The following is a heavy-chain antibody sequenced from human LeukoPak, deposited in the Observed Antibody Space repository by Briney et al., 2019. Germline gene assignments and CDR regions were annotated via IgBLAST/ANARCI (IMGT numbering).Heavy chain of an antibody. V-gene: IGHV3-9*01. CDR2: ISWNSGSI. Sequence: GGSLRLSCAASGFTFDDYAMHWVRQAPGKGLEWVSGISWNSGSIGYADSVKGRFTISRDNAMNSLYLQMNSLRAEDTAVYYCARFGRSALAPDYWGQGTLVTVSS. CDR1: GFTFDDYA. J-gene: IGHJ4*02. CDR3: ARFGRSALAPDY. D-gene: IGHD3-3*01.